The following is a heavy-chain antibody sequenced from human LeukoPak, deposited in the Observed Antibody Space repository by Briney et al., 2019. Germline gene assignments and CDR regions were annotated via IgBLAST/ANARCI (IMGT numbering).Heavy chain of an antibody. Sequence: GGSLRLSCAASGFTFSTYAMSWVRQAPGKGLEWVSAISGGGGSTYYADSVKGRFTISRDNSKNTLYLQMNSLRAEDTAVYYCAKDSYSGSYGYFDYWGQGTLVTVSS. CDR2: ISGGGGST. CDR3: AKDSYSGSYGYFDY. CDR1: GFTFSTYA. J-gene: IGHJ4*02. D-gene: IGHD1-26*01. V-gene: IGHV3-23*01.